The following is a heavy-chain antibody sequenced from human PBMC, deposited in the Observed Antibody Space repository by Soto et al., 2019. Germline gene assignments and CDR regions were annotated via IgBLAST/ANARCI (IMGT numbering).Heavy chain of an antibody. CDR2: ISGSGRRT. Sequence: WIRQATRKGLEWVSTISGSGRRTYYANSVKGRFNISRKKSQNTVYLQMSRLRAEGTAVYYCEKETGCYVLLPKPDYWCQG. D-gene: IGHD3-16*01. V-gene: IGHV3-23*01. CDR3: EKETGCYVLLPKPDY. J-gene: IGHJ4*02.